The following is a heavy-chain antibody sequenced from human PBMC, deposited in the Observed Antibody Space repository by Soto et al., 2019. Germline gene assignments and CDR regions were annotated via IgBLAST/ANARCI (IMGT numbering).Heavy chain of an antibody. CDR2: IKSKPDGGTT. J-gene: IGHJ4*02. CDR1: GFTFSNAW. CDR3: VTGQYCDY. Sequence: NPGGSLRLSCIGSGFTFSNAWINWVRQAPGKGLEWVGRIKSKPDGGTTDYAAPVKGRFTISRDDSRNSVYLQMNSLKTEDTALYYCVTGQYCDYWGQGTLVTVSS. V-gene: IGHV3-15*01.